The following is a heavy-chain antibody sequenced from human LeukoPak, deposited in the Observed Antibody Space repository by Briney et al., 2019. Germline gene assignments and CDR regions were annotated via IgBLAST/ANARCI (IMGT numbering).Heavy chain of an antibody. CDR1: GFTFSDYY. Sequence: PGGSLRPSWTSAGFTFSDYYMDWVRQAPGKGLEWVGRTRKKANSYTTEYAASVKGRFTISRDDSKNLLYLQMNSLTTDDTAVYYCTRSCTGTRLYYFDYWGQGTLVTVSS. CDR3: TRSCTGTRLYYFDY. J-gene: IGHJ4*02. V-gene: IGHV3-72*01. CDR2: TRKKANSYTT. D-gene: IGHD1/OR15-1a*01.